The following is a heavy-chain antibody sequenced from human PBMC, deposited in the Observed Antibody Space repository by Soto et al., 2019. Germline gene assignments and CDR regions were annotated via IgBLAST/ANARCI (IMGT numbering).Heavy chain of an antibody. CDR1: GGSISSSSYY. CDR2: IYYSGST. V-gene: IGHV4-39*01. Sequence: QLQLQESGPGLVKPSETLSLTCSVSGGSISSSSYYWGWIRQPTGKGLEWIRSIYYSGSTYYNPSLKSRVTISLDSSKNQFSLKLSSVTAADTAVYYCAKTVDIGYDYSTRYYFDYWGQGTLVTVSS. D-gene: IGHD4-4*01. J-gene: IGHJ4*02. CDR3: AKTVDIGYDYSTRYYFDY.